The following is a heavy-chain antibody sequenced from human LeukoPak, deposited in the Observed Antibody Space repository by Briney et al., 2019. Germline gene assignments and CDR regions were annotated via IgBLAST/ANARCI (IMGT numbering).Heavy chain of an antibody. D-gene: IGHD4-17*01. Sequence: GTSVKVSCKASGFTFTSSAMQWVRQARGQRLEWIGWIVVGSGNTNYAQKFQERVTITRDMSTSTAYMELSSLRSEDTAVYYCAAASTTVTTSLTFDYWGQGTLVTVSS. CDR3: AAASTTVTTSLTFDY. J-gene: IGHJ4*02. CDR1: GFTFTSSA. CDR2: IVVGSGNT. V-gene: IGHV1-58*02.